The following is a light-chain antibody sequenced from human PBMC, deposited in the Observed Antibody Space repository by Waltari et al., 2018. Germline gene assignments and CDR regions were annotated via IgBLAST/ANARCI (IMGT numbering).Light chain of an antibody. CDR1: SSDVGGYNC. CDR3: CSYAGSSTFLYV. Sequence: QSALTQPASVSGSPGQSITISCTGTSSDVGGYNCVSCYQQHPGNAPKLMIYDVSKRPSGVSNRFSGSKSGNTASLTISGLQAEDEADYYCCSYAGSSTFLYVFGTGTKVTVL. J-gene: IGLJ1*01. V-gene: IGLV2-23*02. CDR2: DVS.